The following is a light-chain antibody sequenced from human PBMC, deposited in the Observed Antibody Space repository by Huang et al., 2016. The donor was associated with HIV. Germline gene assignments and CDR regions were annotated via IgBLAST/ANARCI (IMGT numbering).Light chain of an antibody. Sequence: IVLTQSPATLSLSPGERATRSCRASQGVSNYLAWYQHKPGQAPRLLIYDGSNRATGIPPRFSGSGSGTDFTLTISNLEPEDFAVYYCQQRSDWPLTFGGGTTVEIK. V-gene: IGKV3-11*01. CDR1: QGVSNY. CDR2: DGS. J-gene: IGKJ4*01. CDR3: QQRSDWPLT.